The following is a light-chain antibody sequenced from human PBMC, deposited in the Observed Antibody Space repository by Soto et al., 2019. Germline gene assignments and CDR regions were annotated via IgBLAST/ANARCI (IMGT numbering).Light chain of an antibody. CDR3: AAWDDSLNGHVV. Sequence: QSVLTQPPSASGTPGQRVTISCSGSSSNVGSNTVNWYQQLPGTAPKLLIYSNNQRPSGVPDRVSGSKSGTSASLAITGLQSEDEADYYCAAWDDSLNGHVVFGGGTQLTV. J-gene: IGLJ2*01. CDR2: SNN. CDR1: SSNVGSNT. V-gene: IGLV1-44*01.